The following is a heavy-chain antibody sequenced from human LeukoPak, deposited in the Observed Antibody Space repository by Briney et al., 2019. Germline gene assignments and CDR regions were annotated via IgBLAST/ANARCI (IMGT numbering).Heavy chain of an antibody. CDR2: SNAGNGNT. CDR3: ARDLWFVTDIVVVVAAKRQHGMDV. J-gene: IGHJ6*02. D-gene: IGHD2-15*01. V-gene: IGHV1-3*02. Sequence: GASVKVSCKASGYTFTSYAMHWVRQAPGQRLEWMGWSNAGNGNTKYSQEFQGRVTTTRDTSASTAYMELSSLRSEDMAVYYCARDLWFVTDIVVVVAAKRQHGMDVWGQGTTVTVSS. CDR1: GYTFTSYA.